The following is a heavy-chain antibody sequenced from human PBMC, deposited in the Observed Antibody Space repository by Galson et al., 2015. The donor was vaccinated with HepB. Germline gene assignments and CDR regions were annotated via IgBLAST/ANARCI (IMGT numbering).Heavy chain of an antibody. CDR3: AKERKIWGVENWFDP. V-gene: IGHV3-23*01. J-gene: IGHJ5*02. CDR2: ISASAGST. Sequence: SLRLCYAASGFTVSSNYMSWVRQAPGKGLEWVSCISASAGSTYYADSVRGPFTITRDNSKNTLYLQMSSLRADDTAVYYCAKERKIWGVENWFDPWGQGTLVTVSS. CDR1: GFTVSSNY. D-gene: IGHD3-16*01.